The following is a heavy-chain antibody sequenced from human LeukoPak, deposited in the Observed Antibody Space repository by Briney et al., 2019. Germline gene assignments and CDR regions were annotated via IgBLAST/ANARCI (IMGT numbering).Heavy chain of an antibody. Sequence: PSETLSLTCAVSGGSISSSNWWSWVRQPPGKGLEWLGEIYHSGSTTYNPSLKSRVTISVDKSKNQLSLKLSSVTAADTAVYYCARGTVVVPAAIHYYYYGMDVWGQGTTVTVSS. J-gene: IGHJ6*02. D-gene: IGHD2-2*01. CDR3: ARGTVVVPAAIHYYYYGMDV. CDR2: IYHSGST. CDR1: GGSISSSNW. V-gene: IGHV4-4*02.